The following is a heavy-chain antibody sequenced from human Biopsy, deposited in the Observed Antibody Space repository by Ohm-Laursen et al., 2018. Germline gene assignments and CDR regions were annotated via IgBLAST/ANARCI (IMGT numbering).Heavy chain of an antibody. CDR2: ISYDGSKT. D-gene: IGHD2/OR15-2a*01. J-gene: IGHJ6*02. Sequence: SLRLSCAASGFTFSNSGMHWVRQAPGKGLEWVAAISYDGSKTDYGDSVRGRLNISRDNSKNTLDLQMSSLRVEDTAVYFCAKDKGTFNFYYYGMDVWGQGTTVTVSS. V-gene: IGHV3-30*18. CDR1: GFTFSNSG. CDR3: AKDKGTFNFYYYGMDV.